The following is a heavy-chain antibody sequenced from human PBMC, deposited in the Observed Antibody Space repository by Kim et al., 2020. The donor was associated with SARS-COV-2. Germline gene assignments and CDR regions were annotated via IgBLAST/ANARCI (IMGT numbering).Heavy chain of an antibody. J-gene: IGHJ6*03. V-gene: IGHV3-21*01. CDR3: ARGSLAYYYYYYMDV. Sequence: DSVKARFTISRDNAKNSLYLQMNSLRAEDTAVYYCARGSLAYYYYYYMDVWGKGTTVTVSS. D-gene: IGHD3-10*01.